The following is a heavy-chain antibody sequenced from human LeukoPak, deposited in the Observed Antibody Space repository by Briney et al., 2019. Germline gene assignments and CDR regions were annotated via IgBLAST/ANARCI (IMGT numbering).Heavy chain of an antibody. Sequence: PSETLSLTCTVSGGSISSGGYYWSWIRQHPGKGLEWIGYIYYSGSTYYNPSHKSRVTISVDTSKNQFSLKLSSVTAADTAVYYCARENSNYDHYYYYYYMDVWGKGTTVTVSS. CDR2: IYYSGST. D-gene: IGHD4-11*01. J-gene: IGHJ6*03. V-gene: IGHV4-31*03. CDR3: ARENSNYDHYYYYYYMDV. CDR1: GGSISSGGYY.